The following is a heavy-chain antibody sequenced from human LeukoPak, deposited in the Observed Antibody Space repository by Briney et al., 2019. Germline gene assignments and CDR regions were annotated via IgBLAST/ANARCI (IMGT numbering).Heavy chain of an antibody. J-gene: IGHJ5*02. Sequence: SETLSLTCAVYGGSFSGYYWSWIRQPPGKGLEWIGEINHSGSTNYNPSLKSRVTISVDTSKNQFSLKLSAVTAADTAVYYCARGGTTVTTFLKIRVYNWFDPWGQGTLVTVSS. CDR2: INHSGST. CDR3: ARGGTTVTTFLKIRVYNWFDP. D-gene: IGHD4-17*01. V-gene: IGHV4-34*01. CDR1: GGSFSGYY.